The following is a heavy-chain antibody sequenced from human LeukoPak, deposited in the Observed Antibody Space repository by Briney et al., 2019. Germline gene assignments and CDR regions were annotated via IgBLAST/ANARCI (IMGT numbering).Heavy chain of an antibody. V-gene: IGHV3-23*01. CDR2: ISGSAGSP. J-gene: IGHJ4*02. CDR3: AKDLQVSSAYHFDY. Sequence: GGSLRLSCAASGFTFSWYAMSWVRQAPGKGLEWVSAISGSAGSPHYADSVRGRFTISRDNSRNTLYLQMNSLRAEATAVYYCAKDLQVSSAYHFDYWGQGTLVSVSS. D-gene: IGHD6-19*01. CDR1: GFTFSWYA.